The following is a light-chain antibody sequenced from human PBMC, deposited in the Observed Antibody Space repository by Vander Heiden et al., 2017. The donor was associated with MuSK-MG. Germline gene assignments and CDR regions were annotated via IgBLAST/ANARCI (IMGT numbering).Light chain of an antibody. V-gene: IGLV3-19*01. Sequence: SSELTQDPAVSVALGQTVRITCQGDSLRRYYASWYQQKPGQALILVIYDKNNRPSGIPDRFSGSSSGNTASLTITWAQAEDEADYYCNSRDSSGNHVVFGGGTKLTVL. CDR2: DKN. CDR3: NSRDSSGNHVV. CDR1: SLRRYY. J-gene: IGLJ2*01.